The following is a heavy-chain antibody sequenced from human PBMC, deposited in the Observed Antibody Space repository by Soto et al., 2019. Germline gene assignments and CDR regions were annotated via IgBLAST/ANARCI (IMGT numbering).Heavy chain of an antibody. CDR2: IIHSGTT. CDR1: GGSFSGYY. J-gene: IGHJ5*02. Sequence: QVQLQQWGAGLLKPSETLSLTCAVYGGSFSGYYWSWIRQPPGKGLEWIGEIIHSGTTNYNPSLTSRVTISGNTSKGPISLKLSSVPAWDTAVYYCARGPHGYVYWFDPWGQGPLVTVSS. V-gene: IGHV4-34*01. D-gene: IGHD5-18*01. CDR3: ARGPHGYVYWFDP.